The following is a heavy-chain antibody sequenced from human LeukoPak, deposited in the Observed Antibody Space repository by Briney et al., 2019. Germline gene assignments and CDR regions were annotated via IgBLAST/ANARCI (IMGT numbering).Heavy chain of an antibody. D-gene: IGHD2-2*01. J-gene: IGHJ3*02. CDR2: IIPIFGIA. Sequence: SVKVSCKASGGTFSSYAISWVRQAPGQGLEWMGGIIPIFGIANYAQKFQGRVTITTDESTSTAYMELSSLRSEDTAVYYCARVYCSSTSCYGMMNAFDIWGQGTMVTVSS. CDR3: ARVYCSSTSCYGMMNAFDI. CDR1: GGTFSSYA. V-gene: IGHV1-69*05.